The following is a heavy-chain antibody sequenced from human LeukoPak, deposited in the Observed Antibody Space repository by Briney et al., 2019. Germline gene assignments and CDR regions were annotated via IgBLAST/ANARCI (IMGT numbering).Heavy chain of an antibody. Sequence: PSETLSLTCTVSGGSISSYYWIWIRQPPGKGLEWIGYIYYSGSTNYNPSLKSRVTISVDTSKNQFSLKLSSVTAADTAVYYCARGNPYYYDSSGYYIPGAFDIWGQGTMVTVSS. D-gene: IGHD3-22*01. CDR1: GGSISSYY. CDR3: ARGNPYYYDSSGYYIPGAFDI. V-gene: IGHV4-59*01. J-gene: IGHJ3*02. CDR2: IYYSGST.